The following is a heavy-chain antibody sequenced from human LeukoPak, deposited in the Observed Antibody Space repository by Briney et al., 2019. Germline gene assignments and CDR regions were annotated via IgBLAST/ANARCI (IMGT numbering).Heavy chain of an antibody. V-gene: IGHV3-7*01. CDR3: ARDLYSYGANQDDY. CDR2: IKQDGVDK. CDR1: GFTFSIYW. J-gene: IGHJ4*02. Sequence: GGSLRLSCATSGFTFSIYWMNWVRQAPGKGLEWVANIKQDGVDKYYVHSVKGRFTISRDNAKRSLYLQMNSLRAEDTAVYYCARDLYSYGANQDDYWGQGTLVTVSS. D-gene: IGHD5-18*01.